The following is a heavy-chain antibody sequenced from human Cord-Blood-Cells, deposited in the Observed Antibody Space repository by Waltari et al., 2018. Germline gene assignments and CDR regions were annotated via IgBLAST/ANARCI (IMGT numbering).Heavy chain of an antibody. V-gene: IGHV1-8*03. CDR2: MNTNMGNT. D-gene: IGHD6-6*01. Sequence: QVQLVQSGAEVKKPGASVKVSCKASGYTFTSYDINWVRQATGQGLEWVGWMNTNMGNTAYAQKFKGRVTITRNTSISTAYMELSSLRSEDTAVYYCARGAGVSSSGFDYWGQGTLVTVSS. J-gene: IGHJ4*02. CDR3: ARGAGVSSSGFDY. CDR1: GYTFTSYD.